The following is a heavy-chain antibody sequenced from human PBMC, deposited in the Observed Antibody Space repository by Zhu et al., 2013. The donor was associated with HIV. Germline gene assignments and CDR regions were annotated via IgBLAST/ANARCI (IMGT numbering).Heavy chain of an antibody. CDR2: INPLGGST. D-gene: IGHD4-4*01. CDR1: GYTFTTYY. CDR3: ARGGDMTTAPHYYYFDY. Sequence: QVQLVQSGAEVKKPGASVKLSCKASGYTFTTYYLHWVRQAPGQGLEWMGIINPLGGSTTYAPNFQGRVSMTTDTSTATVYMELSSLRPEDTAVYYCARGGDMTTAPHYYYFDYWGQGALVPRLL. J-gene: IGHJ4*02. V-gene: IGHV1-46*01.